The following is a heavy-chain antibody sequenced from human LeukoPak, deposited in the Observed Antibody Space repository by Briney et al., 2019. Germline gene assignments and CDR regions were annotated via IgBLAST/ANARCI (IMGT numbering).Heavy chain of an antibody. CDR2: IYSGGNT. J-gene: IGHJ3*02. V-gene: IGHV3-66*01. CDR1: GFTVSSNY. Sequence: GGSLRLSCAASGFTVSSNYMSWVRQAPGKGLEWVSIIYSGGNTYYADSVKGRFTISRDNSKNTLYLQMNSLRAEDPAEYYCAKSPPPTPTGPGRAFEIWAKGQWSPSLQ. D-gene: IGHD2-15*01. CDR3: AKSPPPTPTGPGRAFEI.